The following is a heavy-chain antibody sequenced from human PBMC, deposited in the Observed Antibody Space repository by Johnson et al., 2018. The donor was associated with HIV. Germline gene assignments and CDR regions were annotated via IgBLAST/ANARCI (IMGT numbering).Heavy chain of an antibody. J-gene: IGHJ3*02. CDR2: ISGSGGST. CDR3: ARECSGGSCYEEKSPDAFDI. D-gene: IGHD2-15*01. CDR1: AFTSSSYS. V-gene: IGHV3-23*04. Sequence: VQLVESGGGVVQPGGSLRLSCAASAFTSSSYSMHWVRQAPGKGLEWVSAISGSGGSTYYADSVKGRFTISRDNSKNTLYLQMNSLRAEDTAVYYCARECSGGSCYEEKSPDAFDIWGQGTMVTVSS.